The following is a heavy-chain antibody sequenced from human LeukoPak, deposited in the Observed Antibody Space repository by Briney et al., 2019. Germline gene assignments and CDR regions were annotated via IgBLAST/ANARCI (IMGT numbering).Heavy chain of an antibody. CDR1: GFTFDDYA. V-gene: IGHV3-9*01. J-gene: IGHJ5*02. CDR3: AKDEGFDP. Sequence: GGSLRLSCAASGFTFDDYAMHWVPRAPGKGLEWVSGISWNSGSIGYADSVKGRFTISRDNAKNSLYLQMNSLRAEDTALYYCAKDEGFDPWGQGTLVTVSS. CDR2: ISWNSGSI.